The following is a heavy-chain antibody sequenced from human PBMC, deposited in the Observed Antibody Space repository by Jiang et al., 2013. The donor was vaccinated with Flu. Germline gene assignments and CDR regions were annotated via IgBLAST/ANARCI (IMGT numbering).Heavy chain of an antibody. D-gene: IGHD3-22*01. CDR3: ARLPPYYYDSSGYYYYYGMDV. Sequence: GAEVKKPGESLRISCQISGYSFTSYWISWVRQMPGEGLEWMGNIDPFDSYTNYNPSFQGHVTISADKSISTAYLQWSSLKASDTAMYYCARLPPYYYDSSGYYYYYGMDVWGKGTTVTVSS. V-gene: IGHV5-10-1*01. CDR1: GYSFTSYW. CDR2: IDPFDSYT. J-gene: IGHJ6*04.